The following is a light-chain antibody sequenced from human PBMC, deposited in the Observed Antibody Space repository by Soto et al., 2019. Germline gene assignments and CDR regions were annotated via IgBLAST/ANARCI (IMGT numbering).Light chain of an antibody. CDR3: QQLRMYPST. CDR1: QDISNY. Sequence: DIQMTQSPSSLSASVGDRVTITCQASQDISNYLNWYQQKPGKAPKLLIYDASTLESGVPSRFSGSGSGTDFALTITSLQAEEFATYYCQQLRMYPSTVGGGTKVDIK. CDR2: DAS. J-gene: IGKJ4*01. V-gene: IGKV1-33*01.